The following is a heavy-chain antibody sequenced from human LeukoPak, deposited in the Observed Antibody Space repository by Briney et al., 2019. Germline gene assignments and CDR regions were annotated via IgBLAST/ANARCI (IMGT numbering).Heavy chain of an antibody. V-gene: IGHV4-38-2*02. Sequence: SETLSLTCTVSGESISGFYWNWIRQPPGKGLEWIGSIYYSGSTYYNPSLKSRVTISVDTSKNQFSLKLSSVTAADTAVYYCARGSKDTAMVFDYWGQGTLVTVSS. CDR2: IYYSGST. J-gene: IGHJ4*02. CDR1: GESISGFY. D-gene: IGHD5-18*01. CDR3: ARGSKDTAMVFDY.